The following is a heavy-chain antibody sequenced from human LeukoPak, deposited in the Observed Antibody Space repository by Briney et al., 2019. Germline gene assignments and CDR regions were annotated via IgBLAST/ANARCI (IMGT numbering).Heavy chain of an antibody. J-gene: IGHJ3*02. CDR1: GGTFSSYA. CDR3: ARDYYDSSGFGAFDI. V-gene: IGHV1-69*04. Sequence: SVKVSCKASGGTFSSYAISWVRQAPGQGLEWMGRIIPILGIANYAQKFQGRVTITADKSTSTAYMELSSLRSEDTAVYYCARDYYDSSGFGAFDIWGQGTMVTVSS. D-gene: IGHD3-22*01. CDR2: IIPILGIA.